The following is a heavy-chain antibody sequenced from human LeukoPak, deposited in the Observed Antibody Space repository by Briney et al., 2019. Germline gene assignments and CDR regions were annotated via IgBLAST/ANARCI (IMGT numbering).Heavy chain of an antibody. V-gene: IGHV1-69*13. CDR2: IIPIFGTA. D-gene: IGHD6-6*01. CDR3: ARDGVSSSSRDYYYGMDV. Sequence: GASVKVSCKASGGTFSSYAFSWARQAPGRGLEWMGGIIPIFGTANYAQKFQGRVTITADESTSTAYMELSSLRSEDTAVYYCARDGVSSSSRDYYYGMDVWGQGTTVTVSS. CDR1: GGTFSSYA. J-gene: IGHJ6*02.